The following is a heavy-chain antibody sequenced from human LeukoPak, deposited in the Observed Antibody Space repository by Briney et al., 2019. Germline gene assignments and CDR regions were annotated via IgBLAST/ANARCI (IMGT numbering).Heavy chain of an antibody. V-gene: IGHV1-2*02. Sequence: ASVKVSCKASGYTFTAYYIHWVRQAPGQGLEWMGWINPNSGDTNLPQRFQGRVTLTRDTSIITAYMELSSLTSDDTGMYYCARGPTLDLHIWGQGTMVTVSS. CDR1: GYTFTAYY. CDR2: INPNSGDT. J-gene: IGHJ3*02. CDR3: ARGPTLDLHI.